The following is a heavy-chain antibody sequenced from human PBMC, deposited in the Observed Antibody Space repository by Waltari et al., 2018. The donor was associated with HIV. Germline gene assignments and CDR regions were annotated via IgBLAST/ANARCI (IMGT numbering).Heavy chain of an antibody. CDR1: GFNFRTYN. J-gene: IGHJ5*01. CDR3: ARDSRDWGDHGDS. V-gene: IGHV3-21*06. Sequence: EVRLVESGGGLVRPGGSLRLSCEASGFNFRTYNMNWVRQAPGTGLEWVSAISHSEKHTFYADSVKGRFTISRDNARSSLFLQMNSLRAEDTAIYYCARDSRDWGDHGDSWGQGTLVTVSS. D-gene: IGHD7-27*01. CDR2: ISHSEKHT.